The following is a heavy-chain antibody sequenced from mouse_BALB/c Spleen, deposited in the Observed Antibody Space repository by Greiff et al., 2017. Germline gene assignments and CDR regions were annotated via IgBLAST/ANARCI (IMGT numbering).Heavy chain of an antibody. Sequence: VQLQQSGAELVKPGASVKLSCKASGYTFTSYYMYWVKQRPGQGLEWIGEINPSNGGTNFNEKFKSKATLTVDKSSSTAYMQLSSLTSEDSAVYYCTRWGWGYAMDYWGQGTSVTVSS. D-gene: IGHD1-1*02. J-gene: IGHJ4*01. V-gene: IGHV1S81*02. CDR1: GYTFTSYY. CDR2: INPSNGGT. CDR3: TRWGWGYAMDY.